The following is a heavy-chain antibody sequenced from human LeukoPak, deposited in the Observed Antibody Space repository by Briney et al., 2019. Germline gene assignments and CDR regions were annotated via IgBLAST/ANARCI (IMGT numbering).Heavy chain of an antibody. J-gene: IGHJ4*02. CDR2: IRYDGSNK. D-gene: IGHD6-6*01. V-gene: IGHV3-30*02. Sequence: GRSLRLSCAASGFTFSSYGMHWVRQAPGKGLEWVAFIRYDGSNKYYADSVKGRFTISRDNSKNTLYLQMNSLRAEDTAVYYCARNPVLAASYFDYWGQGTLVTVSS. CDR3: ARNPVLAASYFDY. CDR1: GFTFSSYG.